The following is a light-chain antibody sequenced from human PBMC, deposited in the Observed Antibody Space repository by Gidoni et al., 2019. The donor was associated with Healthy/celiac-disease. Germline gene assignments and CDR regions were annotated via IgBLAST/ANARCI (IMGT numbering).Light chain of an antibody. Sequence: DLQMTQSPSSLSASVGDRVTITCRASQSISSYLNWYQQKPGKAPKLLIYAASSLQIGVPSRISGSGSGTDFTLTISSLQPEDFATYYCQQSYSTPQTFGQGTKVEIK. CDR1: QSISSY. CDR2: AAS. J-gene: IGKJ1*01. V-gene: IGKV1-39*01. CDR3: QQSYSTPQT.